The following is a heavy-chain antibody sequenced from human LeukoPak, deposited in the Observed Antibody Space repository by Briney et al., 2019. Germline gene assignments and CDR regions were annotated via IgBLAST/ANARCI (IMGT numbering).Heavy chain of an antibody. CDR1: GYSISSGYY. CDR2: IYYSGST. Sequence: SETLSLTCTVSGYSISSGYYWGWIRQPPGKGLEWIGSIYYSGSTYYNPSLKSRVTISVDTSKNQFSLKLSSVTAADTAVYYCARVGGDIDYYYYMDVWGKGTTVTVSS. J-gene: IGHJ6*03. CDR3: ARVGGDIDYYYYMDV. V-gene: IGHV4-38-2*02. D-gene: IGHD2-21*01.